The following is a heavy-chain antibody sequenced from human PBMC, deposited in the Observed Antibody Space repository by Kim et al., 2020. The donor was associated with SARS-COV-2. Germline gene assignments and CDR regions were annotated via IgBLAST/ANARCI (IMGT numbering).Heavy chain of an antibody. CDR3: ARGPPSTAYKDLDY. CDR1: GGSFSGYY. D-gene: IGHD3-16*01. J-gene: IGHJ4*02. Sequence: SETLSLTCAVYGGSFSGYYWSWIRQPPGKGLEWIGEINHRGSTNHNPSLKSRVTISVDTSKNQFSLRLSSVTAADTAVYYCARGPPSTAYKDLDYWGQGT. V-gene: IGHV4-34*01. CDR2: INHRGST.